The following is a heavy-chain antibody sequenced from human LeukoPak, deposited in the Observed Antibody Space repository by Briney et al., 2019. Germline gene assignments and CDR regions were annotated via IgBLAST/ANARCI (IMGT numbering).Heavy chain of an antibody. CDR1: GGSISSYY. J-gene: IGHJ5*02. Sequence: PSETPSLTCTVSGGSISSYYWNWIRQPPGKGLEWIGYIYYSGRTNYNPSLKSRVTISVDTSKNQFSLNLTSVTAADTAVYYCARFTPQGYGWGGYNRFDPWGQGTLVTVSS. D-gene: IGHD3-16*01. CDR2: IYYSGRT. CDR3: ARFTPQGYGWGGYNRFDP. V-gene: IGHV4-59*01.